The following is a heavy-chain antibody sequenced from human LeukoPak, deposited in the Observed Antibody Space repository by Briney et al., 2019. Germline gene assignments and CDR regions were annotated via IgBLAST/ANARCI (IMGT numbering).Heavy chain of an antibody. J-gene: IGHJ4*02. CDR3: ATGDYDLWETGGFDY. CDR2: FDPEDGET. V-gene: IGHV1-24*01. CDR1: GYTLTELS. D-gene: IGHD4-17*01. Sequence: GASVKVSCKVSGYTLTELSMHWVRQAPGKGLEWMGGFDPEDGETIYAQNFQGRVTMTEDTSTDTAYMELSSLRSEDTAVYYCATGDYDLWETGGFDYWGQGTLVTVSS.